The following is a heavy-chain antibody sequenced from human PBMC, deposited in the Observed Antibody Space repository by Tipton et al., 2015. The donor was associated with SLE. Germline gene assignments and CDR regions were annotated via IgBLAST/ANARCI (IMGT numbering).Heavy chain of an antibody. CDR1: GGSFSGYY. CDR3: ARGDSTYCSGGSCYSSWFDP. Sequence: TLSLTCAVYGGSFSGYYWSWIRQPPGKGLEWIGYIYHTGSTNYNPSLESRVTISVDTSKNQFSPKLSSVTAADTAVYYCARGDSTYCSGGSCYSSWFDPWGQGTLVTVSS. V-gene: IGHV4-34*01. J-gene: IGHJ5*02. CDR2: IYHTGST. D-gene: IGHD2-15*01.